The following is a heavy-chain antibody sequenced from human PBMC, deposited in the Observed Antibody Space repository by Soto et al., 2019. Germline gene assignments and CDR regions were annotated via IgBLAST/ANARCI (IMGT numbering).Heavy chain of an antibody. V-gene: IGHV3-48*01. J-gene: IGHJ6*02. Sequence: EVQLVESGGGLVQPGGSLRLSCAVSGFTFSSYSMNWVRQAPGKGLEWASYISSGRGPTYYADSVTGRFSISRDNANNSLYLQMNSLRVEDTAVYYCAKIGTYLRMDVWGQGTTVTVSS. CDR1: GFTFSSYS. CDR2: ISSGRGPT. D-gene: IGHD3-10*01. CDR3: AKIGTYLRMDV.